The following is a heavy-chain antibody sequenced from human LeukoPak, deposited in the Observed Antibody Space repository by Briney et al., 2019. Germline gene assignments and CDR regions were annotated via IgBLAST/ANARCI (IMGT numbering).Heavy chain of an antibody. CDR2: IIPIFGTA. D-gene: IGHD3-10*01. CDR1: GGTFSSYA. J-gene: IGHJ4*02. CDR3: ASLVPAGYYFDY. V-gene: IGHV1-69*05. Sequence: SVKVSCKASGGTFSSYAISWVRQAPGQGLEWMGGIIPIFGTANYAQKFQGRVTITTNESTSTAYMELSSLRSEDTAVYYRASLVPAGYYFDYWGQGTLVTVSS.